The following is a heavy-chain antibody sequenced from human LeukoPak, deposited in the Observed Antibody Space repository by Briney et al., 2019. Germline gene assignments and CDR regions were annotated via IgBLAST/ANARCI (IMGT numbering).Heavy chain of an antibody. Sequence: GGSLRLSCAASGFTFSSYCMHWVRQAPGKGLVWVSRIDNDGSSTDYADSVRGRFTISRDNAKSTLYLQMNSLRAEDAGVYYCARDPSSTSGWYDYWGQGTLVTVSS. CDR1: GFTFSSYC. J-gene: IGHJ4*02. D-gene: IGHD6-19*01. CDR2: IDNDGSST. V-gene: IGHV3-74*01. CDR3: ARDPSSTSGWYDY.